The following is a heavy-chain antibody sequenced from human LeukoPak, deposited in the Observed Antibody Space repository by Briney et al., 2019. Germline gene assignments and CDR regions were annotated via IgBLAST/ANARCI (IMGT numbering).Heavy chain of an antibody. J-gene: IGHJ4*02. V-gene: IGHV3-23*01. CDR1: GFAFNTYV. CDR3: AKTAVVITFRFDD. CDR2: INGGGSNT. D-gene: IGHD4/OR15-4a*01. Sequence: GGSLRLSCVASGFAFNTYVMSWVRQAPGKGLEGVAAINGGGSNTYYADSVKGRFTISRDNSKNMVYLKMNSLRADDTAVYYCAKTAVVITFRFDDWGQGALVTVSS.